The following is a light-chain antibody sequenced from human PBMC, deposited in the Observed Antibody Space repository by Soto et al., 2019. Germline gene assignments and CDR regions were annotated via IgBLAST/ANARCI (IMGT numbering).Light chain of an antibody. V-gene: IGKV3-20*01. CDR2: GAS. Sequence: EIVLTQSPGTLSLSPGERATLSCRAGQSVSSNDLAWYQQKPGQAPRLLIYGASRRATGIPDRFSGSGSGTDFTLTISRLEPEDFAVYYCQQYCCSPRTFGQGTKVEIK. J-gene: IGKJ1*01. CDR1: QSVSSND. CDR3: QQYCCSPRT.